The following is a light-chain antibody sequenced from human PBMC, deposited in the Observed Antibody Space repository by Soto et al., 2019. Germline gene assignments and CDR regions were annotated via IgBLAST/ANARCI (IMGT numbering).Light chain of an antibody. CDR1: QSVSNTY. Sequence: EIVLTQSPGTLSLSPGERATLSCRASQSVSNTYLAWYQQKPGQAPRLLIYGASSRATGFPDRFSGSGSGTEFTLTISSLQPDDFATYYCQHYNSYSEAFGQGTKVDI. V-gene: IGKV3-20*01. J-gene: IGKJ1*01. CDR3: QHYNSYSEA. CDR2: GAS.